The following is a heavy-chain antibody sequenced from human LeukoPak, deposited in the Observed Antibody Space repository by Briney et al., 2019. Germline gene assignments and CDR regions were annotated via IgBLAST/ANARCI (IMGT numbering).Heavy chain of an antibody. Sequence: VGSLRLSCAASGIIFSNYAMPWVRQGPGKGLECISTISSDGGSTYYANSVKGRFTISSDNSKNTLYLQMGSLRAEDMVVYYCARGRQGAKTRYFDLWGRGTRVTVSS. CDR3: ARGRQGAKTRYFDL. CDR2: ISSDGGST. CDR1: GIIFSNYA. J-gene: IGHJ2*01. V-gene: IGHV3-64*01. D-gene: IGHD1-26*01.